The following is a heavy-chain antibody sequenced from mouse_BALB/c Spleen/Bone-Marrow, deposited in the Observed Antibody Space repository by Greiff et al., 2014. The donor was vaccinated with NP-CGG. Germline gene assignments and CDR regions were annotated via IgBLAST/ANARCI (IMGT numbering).Heavy chain of an antibody. Sequence: VQLQQPGPELVKPGASVKISCKTSGYTFTESTINWVKQSHGKSLEWIGGINPNNGATGYNQKFKGKATLTVDKSSSTAYLELRSLTSDDSAVYYCARRDYGPAWFTYCGQGTLVTVSA. CDR2: INPNNGAT. D-gene: IGHD1-1*01. CDR3: ARRDYGPAWFTY. CDR1: GYTFTEST. J-gene: IGHJ3*01. V-gene: IGHV1-18*01.